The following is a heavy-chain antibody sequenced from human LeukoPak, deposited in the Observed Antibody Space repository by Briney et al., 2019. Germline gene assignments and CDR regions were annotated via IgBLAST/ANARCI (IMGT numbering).Heavy chain of an antibody. CDR1: GFTFSSYA. CDR2: ISGSGGST. V-gene: IGHV3-23*01. Sequence: GGSLSLSCAASGFTFSSYAMSWVRQAPGKGLEWVSAISGSGGSTYYADSVKGRFTISRDNSKNTLYLQMNSLRAEDTAVYYCAKDHIVVVPAAYYYMDVWGKGTTVTVSS. CDR3: AKDHIVVVPAAYYYMDV. J-gene: IGHJ6*03. D-gene: IGHD2-2*01.